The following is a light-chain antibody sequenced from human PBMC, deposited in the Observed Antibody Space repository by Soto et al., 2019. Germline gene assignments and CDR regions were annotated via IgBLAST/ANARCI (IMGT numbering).Light chain of an antibody. CDR2: DDT. CDR3: QVWDNGNDQVV. Sequence: SYELTQPPSVSVAPGQTARFTCGGNNIGSNSVHWYQQKPGQAPVVVVYDDTVRPSGIPERFSGSNSGNTATLTVSRVEAGDEADFYCQVWDNGNDQVVFGGGTKVTVL. V-gene: IGLV3-21*02. CDR1: NIGSNS. J-gene: IGLJ2*01.